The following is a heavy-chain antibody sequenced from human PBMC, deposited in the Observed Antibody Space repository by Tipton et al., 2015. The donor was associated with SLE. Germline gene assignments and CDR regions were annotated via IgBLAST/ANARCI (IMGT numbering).Heavy chain of an antibody. V-gene: IGHV4-59*08. D-gene: IGHD3-3*01. J-gene: IGHJ3*02. CDR2: ISYSGTT. CDR1: GGSFGGPY. CDR3: ARGLLRFLECSAFEI. Sequence: TLSLTCTVSGGSFGGPYWNWVRQSPEKGLEWIGYISYSGTTTYNPSPTSRVSMSIDTSKNQFSLKLSSVAAADTAVYYCARGLLRFLECSAFEIWGQGTMVSVSS.